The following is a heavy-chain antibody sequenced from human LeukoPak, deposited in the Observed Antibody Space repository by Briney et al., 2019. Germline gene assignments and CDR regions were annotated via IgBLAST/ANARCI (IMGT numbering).Heavy chain of an antibody. CDR1: GGSFGGYY. V-gene: IGHV4-34*01. CDR3: ARGRVTMVRGANH. D-gene: IGHD3-10*01. CDR2: INHSGST. J-gene: IGHJ4*02. Sequence: PSETLSLTCAVYGGSFGGYYWGWIRQPPGKGVEWIGEINHSGSTHYNPSLKSRVTISVDTSKHQFSLKLSSVTAADTAVYYCARGRVTMVRGANHWGQGTLVTVSS.